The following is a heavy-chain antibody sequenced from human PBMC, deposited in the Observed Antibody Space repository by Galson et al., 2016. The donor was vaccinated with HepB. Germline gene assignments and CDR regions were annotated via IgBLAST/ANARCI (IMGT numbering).Heavy chain of an antibody. J-gene: IGHJ1*01. CDR3: AREAYGSYSNGYFHH. Sequence: SDHHLWSWIRQPPGKGLEWIGHVVYLGSTSYNPFLESRATISIDISKNQFSLRLSFVTAADTALYYCAREAYGSYSNGYFHHWGQGTLVAVSS. CDR2: VVYLGST. V-gene: IGHV4-61*01. D-gene: IGHD6-19*01. CDR1: SDHHL.